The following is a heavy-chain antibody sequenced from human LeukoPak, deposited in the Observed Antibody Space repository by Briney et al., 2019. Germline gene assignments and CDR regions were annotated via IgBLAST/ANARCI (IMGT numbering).Heavy chain of an antibody. CDR1: GGSFSGYY. V-gene: IGHV4-34*01. CDR2: INHSGST. Sequence: PSETLSLTCAVYGGSFSGYYWSWIRQPPGKGLEWIGEINHSGSTNYNPSLKSRVTISVDKSKNQFSLKLSSVTAADTAVYYCARGMSGVGATTPNDWFDPWGQGTLVTVSS. J-gene: IGHJ5*02. D-gene: IGHD1-26*01. CDR3: ARGMSGVGATTPNDWFDP.